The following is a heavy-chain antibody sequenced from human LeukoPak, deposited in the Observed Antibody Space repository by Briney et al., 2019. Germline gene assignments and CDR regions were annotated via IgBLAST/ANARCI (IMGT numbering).Heavy chain of an antibody. V-gene: IGHV3-53*01. CDR3: AAKTVNMVRGVMS. Sequence: GSLRLSCAASGFTVSSNYMSWVRQAPGKGLEWVSVIYSGGSTYYADSVKGRFTISRDNSKNTLYLQMNSLRAEDTAVYYCAAKTVNMVRGVMSWGQGTLVTVSS. CDR2: IYSGGST. J-gene: IGHJ4*02. CDR1: GFTVSSNY. D-gene: IGHD3-10*01.